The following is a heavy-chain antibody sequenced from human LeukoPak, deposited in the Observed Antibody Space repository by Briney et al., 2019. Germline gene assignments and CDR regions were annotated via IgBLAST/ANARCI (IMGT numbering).Heavy chain of an antibody. V-gene: IGHV1-2*02. CDR1: GYTFTCYY. J-gene: IGHJ5*02. Sequence: VKVSCKASGYTFTCYYMHWVRQAPGQGLEWMGWINPNSGGTNYAQKFQGRVTMTRDTSISTAYMELSRLRSDDTAVYYCARGGVVVVPAARVGWFDPWGQGTLVTVSS. D-gene: IGHD2-2*01. CDR2: INPNSGGT. CDR3: ARGGVVVVPAARVGWFDP.